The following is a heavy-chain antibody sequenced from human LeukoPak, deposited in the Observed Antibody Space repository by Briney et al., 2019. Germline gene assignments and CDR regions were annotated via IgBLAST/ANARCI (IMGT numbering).Heavy chain of an antibody. Sequence: PSQTLSLTCTVSGGSISSGGYYWSWIRQHPGKGLEWIGYIYYSGSTYYNPSLKSRVTISVDTSKNQFSLKLSSVTAADTAVYYRARDAVSDAFDIWGQGTMVTVSS. D-gene: IGHD5/OR15-5a*01. J-gene: IGHJ3*02. CDR2: IYYSGST. V-gene: IGHV4-31*03. CDR1: GGSISSGGYY. CDR3: ARDAVSDAFDI.